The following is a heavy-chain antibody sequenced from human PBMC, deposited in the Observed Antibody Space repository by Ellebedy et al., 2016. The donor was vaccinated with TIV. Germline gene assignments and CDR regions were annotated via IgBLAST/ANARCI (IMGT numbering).Heavy chain of an antibody. D-gene: IGHD3-9*01. J-gene: IGHJ6*02. CDR1: GGSISSYF. V-gene: IGHV4-59*01. CDR3: ARDCLASSLTGYCNSYGMDV. Sequence: MPSETLSLTCTVPGGSISSYFWSWIRQPPGKGLEWIGYFYYSGNTAYTPSLKSPVTMSADTSKSQFSLNLSSVTAADTAVYYCARDCLASSLTGYCNSYGMDVWGQGTTVTVSS. CDR2: FYYSGNT.